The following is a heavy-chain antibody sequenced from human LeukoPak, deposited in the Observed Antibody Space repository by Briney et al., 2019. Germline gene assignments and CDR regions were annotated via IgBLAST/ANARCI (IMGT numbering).Heavy chain of an antibody. CDR1: GYTFTSYY. D-gene: IGHD6-13*01. V-gene: IGHV1-46*01. CDR3: ARGPRIAALYNWFDP. Sequence: AASVKVSCKASGYTFTSYYMHWVRQAPGQGLEWMGIINPSGGSTSYAQKFQGRVTMTRDTSTSTVYMELSSLRSEDTAVYYCARGPRIAALYNWFDPWGQGTLVTVSS. J-gene: IGHJ5*02. CDR2: INPSGGST.